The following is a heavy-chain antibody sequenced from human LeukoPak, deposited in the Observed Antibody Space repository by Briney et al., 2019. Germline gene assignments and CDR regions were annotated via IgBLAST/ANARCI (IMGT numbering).Heavy chain of an antibody. D-gene: IGHD1-20*01. CDR2: IYPADSTA. CDR3: ARLVNGITGFLDY. CDR1: GYSFTTYW. Sequence: GESLKISCKASGYSFTTYWIGWVRQVPGKGLEWVGIIYPADSTAKYSPSFQGQVTISVDKSISTAYLQWSRLEASDTAMYYCARLVNGITGFLDYWGQGTLVTVSS. J-gene: IGHJ4*02. V-gene: IGHV5-51*01.